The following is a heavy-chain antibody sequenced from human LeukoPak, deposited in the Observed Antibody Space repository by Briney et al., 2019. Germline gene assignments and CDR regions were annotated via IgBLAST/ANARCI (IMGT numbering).Heavy chain of an antibody. Sequence: SETLSLTCTVSGGSISSGGYYWSWIRQHPGQGLEWIGYIYYSGSTNYNPALKSRVTISADTSKNQFSLNLRSVTAADTAVYYCARDVSLGYYDSSGHIPQIYFDYWGQGTLVTVSS. CDR1: GGSISSGGYY. J-gene: IGHJ4*02. V-gene: IGHV4-31*03. D-gene: IGHD3-22*01. CDR2: IYYSGST. CDR3: ARDVSLGYYDSSGHIPQIYFDY.